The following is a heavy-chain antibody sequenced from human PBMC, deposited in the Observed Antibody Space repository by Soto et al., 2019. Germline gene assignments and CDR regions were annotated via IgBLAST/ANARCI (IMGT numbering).Heavy chain of an antibody. D-gene: IGHD2-2*03. CDR3: AKDVETMDVIYYYYGMDV. J-gene: IGHJ6*02. CDR1: GFTFSSYG. Sequence: PGGSLRLSCAASGFTFSSYGMHWVRQAPGKGLEWVAVLSYDGSHKYYTDSVKGRFSISRDNSKNTLYLQMNSVRPEDTAVYYCAKDVETMDVIYYYYGMDVWGRGTTVTVSS. CDR2: LSYDGSHK. V-gene: IGHV3-30*18.